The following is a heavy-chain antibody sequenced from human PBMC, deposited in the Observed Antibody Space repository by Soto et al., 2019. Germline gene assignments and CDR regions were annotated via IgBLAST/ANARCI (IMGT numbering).Heavy chain of an antibody. CDR1: GGSISSYY. Sequence: SETLSFTCTVSGGSISSYYWSWIRQPPGKGLEWIGYIYYSGSTNYNPSLKSRVTISVDTSKNQFSLKLSSVTAADTAVYYCARAEVVTYAFDTWGQGTMVTVSS. CDR2: IYYSGST. V-gene: IGHV4-59*01. CDR3: ARAEVVTYAFDT. J-gene: IGHJ3*02. D-gene: IGHD2-21*02.